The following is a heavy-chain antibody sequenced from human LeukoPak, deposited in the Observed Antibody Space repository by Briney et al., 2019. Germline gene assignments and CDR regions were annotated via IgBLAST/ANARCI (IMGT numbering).Heavy chain of an antibody. CDR3: ASLRGVNR. Sequence: GGSLRLSCAASGFTFSDYYMSWIRQPPGKGLEWVSYISSSGTTIYYADSVRGRFTVSRDNAKNSLYLQKDSLSAEDTAVYYCASLRGVNRWGQGTLVTVSS. V-gene: IGHV3-11*01. D-gene: IGHD3-10*01. CDR2: ISSSGTTI. J-gene: IGHJ4*02. CDR1: GFTFSDYY.